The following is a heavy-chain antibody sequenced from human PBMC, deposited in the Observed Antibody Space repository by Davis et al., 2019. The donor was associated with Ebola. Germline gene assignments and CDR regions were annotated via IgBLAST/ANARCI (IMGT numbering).Heavy chain of an antibody. Sequence: SVKVSCKASGYTFTSYDINWVRQAPGQGLEWMGGIIPIFGTANYAQKFQGRVTITADESTSTAYMELRSLRSDDTAVYYCAMTPYCSSTSCYTVGYYYYYMDVWGKGTTVTVSS. CDR3: AMTPYCSSTSCYTVGYYYYYMDV. CDR1: GYTFTSYD. CDR2: IIPIFGTA. D-gene: IGHD2-2*02. V-gene: IGHV1-69*13. J-gene: IGHJ6*03.